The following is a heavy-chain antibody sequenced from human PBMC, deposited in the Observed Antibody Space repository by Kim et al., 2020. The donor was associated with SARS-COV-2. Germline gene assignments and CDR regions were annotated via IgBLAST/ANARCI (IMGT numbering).Heavy chain of an antibody. CDR1: GFTFSSYG. Sequence: GGSLRLSCAASGFTFSSYGMHWVRQAPGKGLEWVAVISYDGSNKYYADSVKGRFTISRDNSKNTLYLQMTSLRAEDTAVYYCAKESGSGSYYAWTYYYYGMEVGAQETTVPVSS. D-gene: IGHD3-10*01. V-gene: IGHV3-30*18. CDR2: ISYDGSNK. CDR3: AKESGSGSYYAWTYYYYGMEV. J-gene: IGHJ6*02.